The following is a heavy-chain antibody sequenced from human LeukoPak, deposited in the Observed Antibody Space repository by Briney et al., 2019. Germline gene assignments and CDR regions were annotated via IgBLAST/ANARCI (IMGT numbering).Heavy chain of an antibody. CDR2: ISSSSSYI. Sequence: PGGSLRLSCAASVFTFSSYSMNWDRQAPGKGLEWVSSISSSSSYIYYADSVKGRFTISRDNAKNSLYLQMNSLRAEDTAVYYCARDYVITAVGVYYGMDVWGQGTTVTVSS. D-gene: IGHD4-23*01. J-gene: IGHJ6*02. CDR3: ARDYVITAVGVYYGMDV. CDR1: VFTFSSYS. V-gene: IGHV3-21*01.